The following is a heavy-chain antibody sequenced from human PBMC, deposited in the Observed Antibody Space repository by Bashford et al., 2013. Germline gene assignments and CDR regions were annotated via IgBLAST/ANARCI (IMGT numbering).Heavy chain of an antibody. CDR3: ARVATITGDWFDP. J-gene: IGHJ5*02. D-gene: IGHD5-12*01. V-gene: IGHV1-3*01. Sequence: WVRQAPGQRLEWMGWINAGNGNTKYSQKFQGRVTITRDTSASTAYMELSSLRSEDTAVYYCARVATITGDWFDPVGPGNPGHRLL. CDR2: INAGNGNT.